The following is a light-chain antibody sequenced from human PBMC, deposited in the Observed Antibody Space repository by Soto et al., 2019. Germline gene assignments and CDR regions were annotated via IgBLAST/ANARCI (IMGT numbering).Light chain of an antibody. CDR1: HSVSSK. J-gene: IGKJ1*01. V-gene: IGKV3-15*01. CDR2: GPS. Sequence: EIVLTQSPATLSVSPGERATLSCRASHSVSSKLAWSQQKHGQAPRLLLFGPSTRATGIPARFSGSGSGTELTLTISILQSEHFEVYYCQQYNNWPQVTFGQGTNVDIK. CDR3: QQYNNWPQVT.